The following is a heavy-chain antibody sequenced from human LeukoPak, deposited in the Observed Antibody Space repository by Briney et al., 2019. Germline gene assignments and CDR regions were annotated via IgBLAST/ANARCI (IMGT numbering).Heavy chain of an antibody. V-gene: IGHV4-59*08. J-gene: IGHJ3*02. D-gene: IGHD3-10*01. CDR1: GGSISSYY. Sequence: PSETLSLTCTVSGGSISSYYWSWIRQPPGKGPEWIGYIYYSGSTSYSPSLKSRVTISLDTSKNQFSLKLTSVTAVDTAVYYCARYVSGSPGAFDIWGQGTMVTVSS. CDR3: ARYVSGSPGAFDI. CDR2: IYYSGST.